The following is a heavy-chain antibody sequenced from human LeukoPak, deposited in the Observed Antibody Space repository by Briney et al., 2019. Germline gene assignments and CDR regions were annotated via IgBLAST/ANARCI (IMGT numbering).Heavy chain of an antibody. V-gene: IGHV3-48*01. CDR3: ARDRLGVVMEIDY. CDR2: ISSSSSTI. D-gene: IGHD3-3*01. Sequence: GGSLRLSCAASGFTFSSYSMNWVRQAPGKGLEWVSYISSSSSTIYYADSVKGRFTISRDNAKNSLYLQMNSLRAEDTAVYYCARDRLGVVMEIDYWGQGTLVTVSS. J-gene: IGHJ4*02. CDR1: GFTFSSYS.